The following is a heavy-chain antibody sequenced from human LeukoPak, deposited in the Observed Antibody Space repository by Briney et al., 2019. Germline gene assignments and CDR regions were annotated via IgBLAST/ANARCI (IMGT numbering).Heavy chain of an antibody. CDR1: GYTLTELS. D-gene: IGHD4-23*01. CDR3: ARAYGGSSEPYDWFDP. Sequence: ASAKVSCKVSGYTLTELSMHWVRQAPGKGLEWMGGFDPEDGETIYAQKFQGRVTMTEDTSTDTAYMELSSLRSEDTAVYYCARAYGGSSEPYDWFDPWGQGTLVTVSS. J-gene: IGHJ5*02. CDR2: FDPEDGET. V-gene: IGHV1-24*01.